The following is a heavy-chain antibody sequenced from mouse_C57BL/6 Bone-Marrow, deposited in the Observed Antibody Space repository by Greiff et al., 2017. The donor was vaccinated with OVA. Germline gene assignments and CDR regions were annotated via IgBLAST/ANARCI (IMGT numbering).Heavy chain of an antibody. Sequence: QVQLQQPGAELVKPGASVKLSCKASGYTFTSYWMHWVKQRPGQGLEWIGMIHPNSGSTNYNETFKSKATLTVDKSSSTAYMQLSSLTSEDSAVYYCAHYYGSSDYWGQGTTLTVSS. CDR2: IHPNSGST. D-gene: IGHD1-1*01. J-gene: IGHJ2*01. V-gene: IGHV1-64*01. CDR3: AHYYGSSDY. CDR1: GYTFTSYW.